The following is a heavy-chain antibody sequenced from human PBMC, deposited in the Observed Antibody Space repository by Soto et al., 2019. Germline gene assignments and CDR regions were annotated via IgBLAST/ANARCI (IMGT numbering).Heavy chain of an antibody. V-gene: IGHV1-69*02. CDR2: IIPILGIA. CDR3: ARGTLYGDYVGYFDY. J-gene: IGHJ4*02. CDR1: GGTFSSYT. Sequence: QVQLVQSGAEVKKPGSSVKVSCKASGGTFSSYTISWVRQAPGQGLEWMGRIIPILGIANYAQKFQGRVTITADKSTRPAYMELSSLRSEDTAVYYCARGTLYGDYVGYFDYWGQGTLVTVSS. D-gene: IGHD4-17*01.